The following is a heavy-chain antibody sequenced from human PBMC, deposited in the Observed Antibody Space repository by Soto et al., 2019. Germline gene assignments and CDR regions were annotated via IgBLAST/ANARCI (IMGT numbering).Heavy chain of an antibody. CDR1: GFTFSSYS. J-gene: IGHJ6*02. Sequence: PGGSLRLSCAASGFTFSSYSMNWVRQAPGKGPEWVSYISSSSSTIYYADSVKGRFTISRDNAKNSLYLQMNSLRDEDTAVYYCARDITPRYSSSWYYYYYGMDVWGQGTTVTVSS. CDR2: ISSSSSTI. V-gene: IGHV3-48*02. D-gene: IGHD6-13*01. CDR3: ARDITPRYSSSWYYYYYGMDV.